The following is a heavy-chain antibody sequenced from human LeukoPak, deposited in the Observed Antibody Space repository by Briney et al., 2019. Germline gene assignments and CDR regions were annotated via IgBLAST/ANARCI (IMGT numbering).Heavy chain of an antibody. CDR2: IIPIFGTA. V-gene: IGHV1-69*13. Sequence: ASVKVSCKASGGTFSSYAISWVRQAPGRGLEWMGGIIPIFGTANYAQKFQGRVTITADESTSTAYMELSSLRSEDTAVYYCASHPRGYGDYEGSFEYWGQGTLVTVSS. CDR3: ASHPRGYGDYEGSFEY. D-gene: IGHD4-17*01. CDR1: GGTFSSYA. J-gene: IGHJ4*02.